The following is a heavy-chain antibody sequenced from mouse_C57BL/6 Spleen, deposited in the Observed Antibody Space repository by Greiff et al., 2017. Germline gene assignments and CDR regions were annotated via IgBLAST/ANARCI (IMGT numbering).Heavy chain of an antibody. J-gene: IGHJ2*01. CDR1: GYTFTSYW. CDR2: IYPSDSET. Sequence: QVQLQQPGAELVRPGSSVKLSCKASGYTFTSYWMDWVKQRPGQGLEWIGNIYPSDSETHYNQKFKDKATLTVDKASSTAYMQLSSLTSEDSAVYYCARSTTVVVLYYFDYWGQGTTLTVSS. D-gene: IGHD1-1*01. CDR3: ARSTTVVVLYYFDY. V-gene: IGHV1-61*01.